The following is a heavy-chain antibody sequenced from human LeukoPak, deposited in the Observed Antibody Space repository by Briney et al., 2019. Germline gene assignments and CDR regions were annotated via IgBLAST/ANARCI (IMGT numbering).Heavy chain of an antibody. D-gene: IGHD2-15*01. CDR3: CREGGYCSGGTYYSDPFDY. CDR1: GFTFSSYA. Sequence: GGSLRLSCAASGFTFSSYAMSWVRQAPGKGLEWVSAISGSGGSTYYADSVKGRFTISRDNSKNTLYLQMNSLETEDTAVYYCCREGGYCSGGTYYSDPFDYWGQGTLVTVSS. V-gene: IGHV3-23*01. J-gene: IGHJ4*02. CDR2: ISGSGGST.